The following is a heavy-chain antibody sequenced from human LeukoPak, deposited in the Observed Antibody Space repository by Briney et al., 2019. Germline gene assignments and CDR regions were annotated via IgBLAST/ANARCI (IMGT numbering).Heavy chain of an antibody. Sequence: GGSLRLSCAASGFTFRSYSMNWVRQAPGKGLEWVAVISYDGSNKYYADSVKGRFTISRDNSKNTLYLQMNSLRAEDTAVYYCAKDRGYCSGGSCYYFDYWGQGTLVTVSS. J-gene: IGHJ4*02. V-gene: IGHV3-30*18. D-gene: IGHD2-15*01. CDR3: AKDRGYCSGGSCYYFDY. CDR2: ISYDGSNK. CDR1: GFTFRSYS.